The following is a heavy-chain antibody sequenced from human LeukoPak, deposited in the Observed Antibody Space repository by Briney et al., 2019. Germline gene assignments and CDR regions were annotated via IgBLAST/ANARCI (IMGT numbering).Heavy chain of an antibody. V-gene: IGHV4-39*07. Sequence: SETLSLTCTVSGGSISSSSHYWGWIRQSPGKGLEYIGSIYYVGSTYYNPSLKSRVTISVDTSKNQFSLKLSSVTAADTAVYYCARGVREYYYYYGMDVWGQGTTVTVSS. CDR3: ARGVREYYYYYGMDV. J-gene: IGHJ6*02. CDR2: IYYVGST. D-gene: IGHD4/OR15-4a*01. CDR1: GGSISSSSHY.